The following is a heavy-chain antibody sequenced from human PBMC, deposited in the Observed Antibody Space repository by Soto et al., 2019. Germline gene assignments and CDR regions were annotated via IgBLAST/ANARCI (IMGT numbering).Heavy chain of an antibody. CDR2: IIPIFGTA. D-gene: IGHD1-26*01. V-gene: IGHV1-69*12. CDR3: ARHPVSGSYAYYYGMDG. CDR1: GGTFSSYA. Sequence: QVQLVQSGAEVKKPGSSVKVSCKASGGTFSSYAISWVRQAPGQGLEWTGGIIPIFGTANYAQKFQGRVTITADESTSTAYMELSSLRSEDTAVYYCARHPVSGSYAYYYGMDGWGQGTTVTVSS. J-gene: IGHJ6*02.